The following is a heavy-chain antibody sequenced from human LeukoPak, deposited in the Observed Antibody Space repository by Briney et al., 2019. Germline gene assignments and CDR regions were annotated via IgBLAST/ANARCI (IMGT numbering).Heavy chain of an antibody. CDR2: IRYDGSNK. CDR1: GFTFSSYG. CDR3: AKDPDYYDSSGYYGLGAFDI. J-gene: IGHJ3*02. D-gene: IGHD3-22*01. V-gene: IGHV3-30*02. Sequence: GGSLRLSCAASGFTFSSYGMHWVRQAPGKGLGWVAFIRYDGSNKYYADSVKGRFTISRDNSKNRLYLQMNSLRAEDTAVYYCAKDPDYYDSSGYYGLGAFDIWGQGTMVTVSS.